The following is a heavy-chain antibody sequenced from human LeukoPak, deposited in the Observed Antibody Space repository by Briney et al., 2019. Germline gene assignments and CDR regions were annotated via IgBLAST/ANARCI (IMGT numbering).Heavy chain of an antibody. Sequence: PSQTLSLTCTASGASITSYYWTWIRQPPGKGLEYIGYIYYSGSTNYNPSLKSRVTISLDTSKNQFSLKLNSVTAADTAVYYCAREETYYDILTGYDLRHAFDIWGQGTMVTVSS. CDR1: GASITSYY. V-gene: IGHV4-59*01. J-gene: IGHJ3*02. CDR3: AREETYYDILTGYDLRHAFDI. D-gene: IGHD3-9*01. CDR2: IYYSGST.